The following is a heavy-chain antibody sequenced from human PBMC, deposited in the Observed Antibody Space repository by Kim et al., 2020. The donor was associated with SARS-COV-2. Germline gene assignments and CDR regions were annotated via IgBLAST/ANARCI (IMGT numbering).Heavy chain of an antibody. CDR2: IYSGGST. V-gene: IGHV3-53*04. CDR3: ASYGSGGNYYFDY. D-gene: IGHD3-10*01. CDR1: GFTVSSNY. Sequence: GGSLRLSCAASGFTVSSNYMSWVRQAPGKGLEWVSVIYSGGSTYYADSVKGRFTISRHNSKNTLYLQMNSLRAEDTAVYYCASYGSGGNYYFDYWGQGTLVTVSS. J-gene: IGHJ4*02.